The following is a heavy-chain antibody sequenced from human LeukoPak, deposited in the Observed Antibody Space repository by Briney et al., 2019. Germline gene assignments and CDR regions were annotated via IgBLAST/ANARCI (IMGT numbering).Heavy chain of an antibody. D-gene: IGHD2-15*01. J-gene: IGHJ6*02. CDR2: ISTSTSYI. CDR1: GFTFNSYG. V-gene: IGHV3-21*01. CDR3: ARLAVVAATEDPYYYKYGMDV. Sequence: GGSLRLSCAASGFTFNSYGMNWVRQAPGKGPEWVSSISTSTSYIYYADSVKGRFTISRDNAKNSLYLQMNSLRAEDTAVYYCARLAVVAATEDPYYYKYGMDVWGQGTTVTVSS.